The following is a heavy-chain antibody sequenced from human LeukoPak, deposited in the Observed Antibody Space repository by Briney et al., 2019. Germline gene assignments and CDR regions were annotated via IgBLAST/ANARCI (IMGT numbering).Heavy chain of an antibody. Sequence: PSETLSLTCTVSGGSISSHYWSWIRQPPGKGLEWIEYIYYSGSTNYNPSLKSRVTISVDTSKNQFSLKLSSVTAADTAVYYCARDNSIGGFDYWGQGTLVTVSS. CDR3: ARDNSIGGFDY. CDR2: IYYSGST. CDR1: GGSISSHY. D-gene: IGHD3-16*01. V-gene: IGHV4-59*11. J-gene: IGHJ4*02.